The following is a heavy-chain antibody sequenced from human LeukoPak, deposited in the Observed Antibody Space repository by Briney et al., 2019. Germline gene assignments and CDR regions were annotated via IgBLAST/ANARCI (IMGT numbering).Heavy chain of an antibody. Sequence: SETLSPTCTVSGGSISSYYWSWIRQPAGKGLEWIGRIYTSGSTNYNPSLKSRVTMSVDTSKNQFSLKLSSVTAADTAVYYCASTAVVVAATSDAFDIWGQGTMVTVSS. D-gene: IGHD2-15*01. CDR3: ASTAVVVAATSDAFDI. CDR1: GGSISSYY. CDR2: IYTSGST. J-gene: IGHJ3*02. V-gene: IGHV4-4*07.